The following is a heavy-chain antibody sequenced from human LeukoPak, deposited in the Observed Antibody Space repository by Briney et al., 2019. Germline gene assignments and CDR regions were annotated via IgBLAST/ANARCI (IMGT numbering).Heavy chain of an antibody. D-gene: IGHD6-13*01. Sequence: SETLSPTCTVSGGSISSYYWSWIRQPPGKGLEWIGYIYYSGSTNYNPSLKSRVTISVDTSKNQFSLKLSSVTAADTAVYYCARHRGKANWFVPWGQGTLVTVSS. J-gene: IGHJ5*02. V-gene: IGHV4-59*08. CDR2: IYYSGST. CDR3: ARHRGKANWFVP. CDR1: GGSISSYY.